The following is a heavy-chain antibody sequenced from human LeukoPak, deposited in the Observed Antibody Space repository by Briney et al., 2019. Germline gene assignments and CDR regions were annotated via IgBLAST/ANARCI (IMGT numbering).Heavy chain of an antibody. CDR1: GGSISSYY. CDR2: IYTSGST. Sequence: SETLSLTCTVSGGSISSYYWSWIRQPAGKGLEWIGRIYTSGSTNYNPSLKSRVTISVDTSKNQFSLKLSSVTAADTAVYYCASQVLLWFGVLLPLDYWGQGTLVTVSS. D-gene: IGHD3-10*01. J-gene: IGHJ4*02. CDR3: ASQVLLWFGVLLPLDY. V-gene: IGHV4-4*07.